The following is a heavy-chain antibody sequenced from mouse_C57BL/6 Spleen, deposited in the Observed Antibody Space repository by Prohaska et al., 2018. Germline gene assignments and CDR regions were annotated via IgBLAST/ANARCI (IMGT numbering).Heavy chain of an antibody. J-gene: IGHJ1*03. CDR1: GYTFTSYW. D-gene: IGHD2-5*01. Sequence: QVQLQQPGTELVKPGDSVKLSCKASGYTFTSYWMHWVKQRPGQGLEWIGNINPSNGGTNYNEKFKSKATLTVDKASSTADMQLSSLTSEDSAVYYCAREDSNYGDWYFDVWGTGTTVTVSS. CDR2: INPSNGGT. CDR3: AREDSNYGDWYFDV. V-gene: IGHV1-53*01.